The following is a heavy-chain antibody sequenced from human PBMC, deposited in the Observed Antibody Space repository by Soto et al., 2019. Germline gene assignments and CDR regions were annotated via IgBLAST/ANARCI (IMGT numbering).Heavy chain of an antibody. V-gene: IGHV3-30-3*01. CDR3: ARDLGGSYYSAY. J-gene: IGHJ4*02. D-gene: IGHD1-26*01. Sequence: QVQLVESGGGVVQPGRSLRLSCAASGFTFSSYAMHWVRQAPGKGLEWVAVISYDGSNKYYADSVKGGFTISRDNSKNTLYLQMNSLRAEDTAVYYCARDLGGSYYSAYWGQGTLVTVSS. CDR1: GFTFSSYA. CDR2: ISYDGSNK.